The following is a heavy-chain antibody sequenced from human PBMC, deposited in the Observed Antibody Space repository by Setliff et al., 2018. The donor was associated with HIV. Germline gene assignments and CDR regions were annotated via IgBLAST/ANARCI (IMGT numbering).Heavy chain of an antibody. CDR2: IRQDGSEQ. D-gene: IGHD3-3*01. CDR3: ARAAAYFNFWTGYHPHAFDI. Sequence: PGGSLRLSCAASGFTFSNYWMSWVRQAPGKGLEWVANIRQDGSEQFYVDSVKGRFTISRDNAKNSLYLQMNSLRAEDTAVYYCARAAAYFNFWTGYHPHAFDIWGQGTMVTVSS. V-gene: IGHV3-7*01. J-gene: IGHJ3*02. CDR1: GFTFSNYW.